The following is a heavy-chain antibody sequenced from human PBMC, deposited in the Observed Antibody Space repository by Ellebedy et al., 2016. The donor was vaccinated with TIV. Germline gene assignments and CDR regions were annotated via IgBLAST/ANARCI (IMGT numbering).Heavy chain of an antibody. J-gene: IGHJ4*02. CDR2: IWFDGSNP. D-gene: IGHD3-22*01. V-gene: IGHV3-33*03. Sequence: GESLKISXAASGFDFSRYGMHWVRQAPGKGLEWVAVIWFDGSNPYYADSVKGRFTISRDNAKNSLYLQMNSLRAEDTALYYCAKASSGFPNYFHYWGQGTLVTVSS. CDR3: AKASSGFPNYFHY. CDR1: GFDFSRYG.